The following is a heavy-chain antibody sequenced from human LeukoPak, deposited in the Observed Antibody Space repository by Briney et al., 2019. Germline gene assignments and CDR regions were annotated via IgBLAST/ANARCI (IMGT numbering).Heavy chain of an antibody. CDR3: ARSDTGMVLDAFDI. CDR2: INHSGST. D-gene: IGHD5-18*01. Sequence: AETQSLTCAVYGGSFSGYYWSWIRPPPGKGLEWIGEINHSGSTNYNPSLKSRVTISLDTSKNQFSLKLSSVTAADTAVYYCARSDTGMVLDAFDIWGQGTMVTVSS. J-gene: IGHJ3*02. V-gene: IGHV4-34*01. CDR1: GGSFSGYY.